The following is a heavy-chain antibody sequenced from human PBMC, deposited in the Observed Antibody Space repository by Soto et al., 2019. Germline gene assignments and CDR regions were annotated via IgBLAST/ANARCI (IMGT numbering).Heavy chain of an antibody. CDR2: IKQDGSVK. Sequence: EVQLVESGGGLVQPGGSLSLSCAASGFTFSGYWMSWVRQAPGKGLEWVANIKQDGSVKYYVDSVKGRFTISRDNAKNSLYLLMNSLRAEDTAVYYCAKNNRYCSSTNCFVFDYWGQGTLVTVSS. V-gene: IGHV3-7*01. CDR1: GFTFSGYW. D-gene: IGHD2-2*01. CDR3: AKNNRYCSSTNCFVFDY. J-gene: IGHJ4*02.